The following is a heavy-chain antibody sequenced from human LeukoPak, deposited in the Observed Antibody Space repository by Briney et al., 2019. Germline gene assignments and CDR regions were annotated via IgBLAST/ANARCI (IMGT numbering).Heavy chain of an antibody. Sequence: PSETLSLTCTVSGGSISSYYWSWIRQPPGKGREGIGYIYYSGSTNYNPSLKSRVTISVDTSKNQFSLKLSSVTAADTAVYYCARDRTSSNTKRRRERWFDPWGQGTLVTVSS. CDR2: IYYSGST. D-gene: IGHD2-2*01. CDR3: ARDRTSSNTKRRRERWFDP. CDR1: GGSISSYY. V-gene: IGHV4-59*01. J-gene: IGHJ5*02.